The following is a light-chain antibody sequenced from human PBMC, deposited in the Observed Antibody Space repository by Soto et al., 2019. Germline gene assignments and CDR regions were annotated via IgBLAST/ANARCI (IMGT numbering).Light chain of an antibody. CDR3: AAWDGSLNSLV. Sequence: VLTQPPSASGTPGQRVTISCSGSSSNIGSNTVNWYQQLPKTAPKLLIYSNNQRPSGVPDRFYGSKSGTSASLSISGLQSEDEADYYCAAWDGSLNSLVLGGGTKVTVL. CDR1: SSNIGSNT. V-gene: IGLV1-44*01. J-gene: IGLJ2*01. CDR2: SNN.